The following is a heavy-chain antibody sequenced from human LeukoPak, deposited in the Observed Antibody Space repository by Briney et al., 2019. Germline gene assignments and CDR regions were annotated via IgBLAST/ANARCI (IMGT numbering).Heavy chain of an antibody. CDR3: ARVNYYGSGSYWDY. J-gene: IGHJ4*02. CDR2: ISSGSSTI. CDR1: GFTFDDYA. Sequence: GGSLRLSCAASGFTFDDYAMNWVRQAPGKGLEWVSYISSGSSTIYYADSVKGRFTISRDNAKNSLYLQMNSLRAEDTAVYYCARVNYYGSGSYWDYWGQGTLVTVSS. V-gene: IGHV3-48*04. D-gene: IGHD3-10*01.